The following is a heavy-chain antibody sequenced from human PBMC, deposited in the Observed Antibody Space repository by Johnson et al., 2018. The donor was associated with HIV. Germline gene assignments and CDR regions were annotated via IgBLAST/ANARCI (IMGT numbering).Heavy chain of an antibody. CDR3: ARAPEVRGIDAFDI. D-gene: IGHD3-10*01. J-gene: IGHJ3*02. CDR2: ISYDGSNK. V-gene: IGHV3-30-3*01. Sequence: QVQLVESGGGVVQPGRSLRLSCAASGFTFSSYAMHWVRQAPGTGLEWVAVISYDGSNKYYADSVKGRFTISRDNSKNTLYLQMNILTAEDTAVYYCARAPEVRGIDAFDIWGQGTMVTVS. CDR1: GFTFSSYA.